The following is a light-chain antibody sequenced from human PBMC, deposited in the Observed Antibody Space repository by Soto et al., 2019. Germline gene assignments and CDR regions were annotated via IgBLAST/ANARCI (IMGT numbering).Light chain of an antibody. J-gene: IGKJ4*01. CDR3: QQYYRYPFT. V-gene: IGKV1-8*01. Sequence: AIRMTQSPSSFSASTGDRVTITCRASQGISSYLAWYQQKPGKAPKLLIYAASTLQSGVPSRFSGCGSGTDFTLTISCLQSEDFATYYCQQYYRYPFTFGGGTKV. CDR2: AAS. CDR1: QGISSY.